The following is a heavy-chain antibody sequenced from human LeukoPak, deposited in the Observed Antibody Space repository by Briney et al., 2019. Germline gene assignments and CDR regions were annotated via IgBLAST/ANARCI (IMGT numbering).Heavy chain of an antibody. CDR3: ARTPSFDSSGYYRNRFFDY. V-gene: IGHV4-30-2*01. CDR2: IYHSGST. J-gene: IGHJ4*02. CDR1: GGSISSGGYY. D-gene: IGHD3-22*01. Sequence: PSETLSLTCTVSGGSISSGGYYWSWIRQPPGKGLEWIGYIYHSGSTYYNPSLKSRVTISVDRSKNQFSLKLSSVTAADTAVYYCARTPSFDSSGYYRNRFFDYWGQGTLVTVSS.